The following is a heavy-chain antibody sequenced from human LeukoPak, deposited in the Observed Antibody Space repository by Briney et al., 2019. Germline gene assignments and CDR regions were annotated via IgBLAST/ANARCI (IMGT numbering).Heavy chain of an antibody. V-gene: IGHV3-21*04. CDR2: ISSSSSYI. CDR3: AKERGSGSQPTDY. Sequence: GGSLRLSCAASGFTFSSYSMNWVRQAPGKGLEWVSSISSSSSYIYYADSVKGRFTISRDNSKNTLYLQMNSLRAEDTAVYYCAKERGSGSQPTDYWGQGTLVTVSS. J-gene: IGHJ4*02. CDR1: GFTFSSYS. D-gene: IGHD1-26*01.